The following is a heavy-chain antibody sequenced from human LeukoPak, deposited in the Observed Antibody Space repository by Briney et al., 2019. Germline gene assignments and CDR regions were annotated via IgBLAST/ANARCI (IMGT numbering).Heavy chain of an antibody. Sequence: SETLSLTCTVSGGSISSYYWSWIRQPPGKGLEWIGYIYYSGSTNYNPSLKSRVTISVDTSKNQFSLKLSSVTAADTAVYYCASSTIFGVVIITPFDYWGQGTLVTVSS. V-gene: IGHV4-59*08. CDR1: GGSISSYY. CDR3: ASSTIFGVVIITPFDY. J-gene: IGHJ4*02. CDR2: IYYSGST. D-gene: IGHD3-3*01.